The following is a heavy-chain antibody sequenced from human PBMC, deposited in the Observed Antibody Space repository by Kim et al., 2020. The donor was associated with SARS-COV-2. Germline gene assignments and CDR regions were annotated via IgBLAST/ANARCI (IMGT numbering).Heavy chain of an antibody. V-gene: IGHV3-49*04. CDR2: IRSKAYGGTT. CDR1: GFTFGDHA. J-gene: IGHJ4*02. Sequence: GGSLRLSCTASGFTFGDHAMSWVRQAPGKGLEWVGFIRSKAYGGTTEYAASVKGRFTISRDDSKSFAYLQMNSLKTEDTAVYYCTSVPYWSGYYTVQRGYYFDYWGQGTLVTVSS. D-gene: IGHD3-3*01. CDR3: TSVPYWSGYYTVQRGYYFDY.